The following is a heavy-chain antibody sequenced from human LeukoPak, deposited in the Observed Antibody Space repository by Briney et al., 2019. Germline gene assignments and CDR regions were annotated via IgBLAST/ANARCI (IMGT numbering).Heavy chain of an antibody. D-gene: IGHD6-13*01. CDR2: ISTSSDTI. J-gene: IGHJ4*02. Sequence: GGSLRLSCAASGFTFSTYSMNWVRQAPGKGLEWISYISTSSDTIYYADSVKGRFPISRDNVKNSLYLQMNSLRDEDTAVYYCARDMFTNTWYVLDYWGQGTLVTVSS. CDR1: GFTFSTYS. CDR3: ARDMFTNTWYVLDY. V-gene: IGHV3-48*02.